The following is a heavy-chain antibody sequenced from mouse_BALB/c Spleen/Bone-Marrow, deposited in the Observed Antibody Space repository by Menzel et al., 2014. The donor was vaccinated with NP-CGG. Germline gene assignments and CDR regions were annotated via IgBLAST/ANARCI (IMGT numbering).Heavy chain of an antibody. CDR2: IDPNTYYT. J-gene: IGHJ3*01. D-gene: IGHD4-1*01. CDR3: ARYWDAY. CDR1: GYTFTNYW. V-gene: IGHV1-7*01. Sequence: QVQLQQPRAELAKPGASVKMSCKASGYTFTNYWMHWVKQRPGQGLEWIGYIDPNTYYTRYNQKFKDEATLTADKSSSTAYLQLSSLTSEDSAVYYCARYWDAYWGQGTLVTVSA.